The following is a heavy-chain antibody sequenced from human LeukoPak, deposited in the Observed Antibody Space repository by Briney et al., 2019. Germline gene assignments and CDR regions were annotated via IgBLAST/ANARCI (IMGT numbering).Heavy chain of an antibody. CDR3: ARLRYTYGKNFDY. CDR1: GFTFKAYW. D-gene: IGHD5-18*01. V-gene: IGHV3-7*01. J-gene: IGHJ4*02. Sequence: GGSLRLSCEASGFTFKAYWMSWVRQAPGTGLEWVANIQQDGSERKYVDSVKGRFTISRDNARNSLYLEMNSLRAEDTAVCYCARLRYTYGKNFDYWGQGTLVTVSS. CDR2: IQQDGSER.